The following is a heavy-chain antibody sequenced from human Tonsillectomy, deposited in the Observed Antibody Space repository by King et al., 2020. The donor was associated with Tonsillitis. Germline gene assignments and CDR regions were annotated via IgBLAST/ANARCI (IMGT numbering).Heavy chain of an antibody. CDR1: GYTFTGYY. J-gene: IGHJ4*02. V-gene: IGHV1-2*02. D-gene: IGHD7-27*01. Sequence: VQLVESGAEVKKPGASVKVSCKASGYTFTGYYVHWVRQAPGQGLEWVGWINPNSGGTNYAQQFQGRVTMTRDTSISTAYMELSRLRSDDTAVYYCASFLTGEGYWGQGTLVTVSS. CDR3: ASFLTGEGY. CDR2: INPNSGGT.